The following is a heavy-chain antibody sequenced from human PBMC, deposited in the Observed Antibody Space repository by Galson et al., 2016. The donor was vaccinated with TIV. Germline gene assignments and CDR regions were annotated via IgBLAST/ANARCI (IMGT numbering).Heavy chain of an antibody. Sequence: SVKVSCKASGYTFTSYDINWVRQAPGQGLEWMGWMSPNSGNTGYAQKFRGRVTMTRNTSVRTAYMELSSLRSEDTAVYYWARSGDYGDYWGQGTLVTVSS. D-gene: IGHD4-17*01. V-gene: IGHV1-8*02. CDR2: MSPNSGNT. CDR3: ARSGDYGDY. CDR1: GYTFTSYD. J-gene: IGHJ4*02.